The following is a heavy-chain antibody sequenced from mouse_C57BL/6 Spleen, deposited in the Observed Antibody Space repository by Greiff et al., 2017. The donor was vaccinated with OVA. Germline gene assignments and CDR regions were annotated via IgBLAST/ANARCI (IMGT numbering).Heavy chain of an antibody. J-gene: IGHJ2*01. Sequence: VKLMESGAELVRPGASVKLSCKASGYTFTDYYINWVKQRPGQGLEWIARIYPGSGNTYYNEKFKGKATLTAEKSSSTAYRQLSSLTSEDSAVYFCARSGYYGSSYVGDYWGQGTTLTVSS. D-gene: IGHD1-1*01. CDR2: IYPGSGNT. V-gene: IGHV1-76*01. CDR1: GYTFTDYY. CDR3: ARSGYYGSSYVGDY.